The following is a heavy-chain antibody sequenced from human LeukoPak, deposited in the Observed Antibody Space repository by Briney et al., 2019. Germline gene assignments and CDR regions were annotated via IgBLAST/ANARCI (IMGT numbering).Heavy chain of an antibody. CDR3: AGGLLGCRGGSCYPTDY. V-gene: IGHV3-30*04. CDR1: GFTFSSYA. J-gene: IGHJ4*02. CDR2: ITDDRNSE. D-gene: IGHD2-15*01. Sequence: GGSLKLSCAASGFTFSSYAMHWVRQAPGQGLEWVAGITDDRNSESYADTVKGRFMISRDKPTNTVYLEMNSLRAEDTAVYFCAGGLLGCRGGSCYPTDYWGQGTRVTVPS.